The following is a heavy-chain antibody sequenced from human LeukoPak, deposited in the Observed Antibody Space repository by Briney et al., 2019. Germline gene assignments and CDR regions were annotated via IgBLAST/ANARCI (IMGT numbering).Heavy chain of an antibody. D-gene: IGHD1-20*01. CDR3: ARDLGITGADGGYYYGMDV. CDR1: GFTFSSYS. Sequence: GGSLRLSCAASGFTFSSYSMNWVRQAPGKGLEWVSSISSSSSYIYYADSVKGRFTISRDNAKNSLYLQMNSLRAEDTAVYYCARDLGITGADGGYYYGMDVWGQGTTVTVSS. CDR2: ISSSSSYI. V-gene: IGHV3-21*01. J-gene: IGHJ6*02.